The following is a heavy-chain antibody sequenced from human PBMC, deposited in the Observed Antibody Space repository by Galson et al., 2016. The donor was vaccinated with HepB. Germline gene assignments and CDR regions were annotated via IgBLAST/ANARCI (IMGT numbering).Heavy chain of an antibody. D-gene: IGHD1-1*01. CDR3: ARDGWIASTRTFFDS. Sequence: SLRLSCAASGFSFSGYAMHWVRQAPGKELEWVTDISHDASRTNYADSVKGRFTISRDNSKNTLFLQMNSLRPEDTALYYCARDGWIASTRTFFDSWGQGTLVTVPS. V-gene: IGHV3-30-3*01. CDR2: ISHDASRT. CDR1: GFSFSGYA. J-gene: IGHJ4*02.